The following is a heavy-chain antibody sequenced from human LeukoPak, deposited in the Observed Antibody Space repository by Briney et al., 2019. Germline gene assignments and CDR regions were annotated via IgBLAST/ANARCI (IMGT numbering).Heavy chain of an antibody. CDR1: GYTFTSYD. V-gene: IGHV1-8*01. Sequence: ASVKVSCKASGYTFTSYDINGVRQAPGQGLEWMGWTNPNSGNTGYAQKFQGRVTMTRNTSISTAYMELSSLRSEDTAVYYCARGGRYCSSTSCSNWFDPWGQGTLVTVSS. CDR2: TNPNSGNT. CDR3: ARGGRYCSSTSCSNWFDP. J-gene: IGHJ5*02. D-gene: IGHD2-2*01.